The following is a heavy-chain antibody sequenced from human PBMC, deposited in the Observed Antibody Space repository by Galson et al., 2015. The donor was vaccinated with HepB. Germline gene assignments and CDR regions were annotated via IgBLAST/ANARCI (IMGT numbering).Heavy chain of an antibody. V-gene: IGHV5-10-1*01. CDR2: IDPSDSYT. D-gene: IGHD6-6*01. CDR3: ASSSMAARAGRDAFDI. Sequence: QSGAEVKKPGESLRISCKGSGYRFTSYWITWVRQMPGKGLEWMGRIDPSDSYTNYSPSFQGHVTISADKSVSTAYLQWSSLKASDTAMYYCASSSMAARAGRDAFDIWGQGTMVTVSS. CDR1: GYRFTSYW. J-gene: IGHJ3*02.